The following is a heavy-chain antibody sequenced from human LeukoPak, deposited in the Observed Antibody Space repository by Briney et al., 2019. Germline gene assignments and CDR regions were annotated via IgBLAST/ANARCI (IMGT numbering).Heavy chain of an antibody. J-gene: IGHJ4*02. D-gene: IGHD6-13*01. CDR3: ALQRTLWQQLLDY. V-gene: IGHV3-7*03. CDR1: GFTFSNYW. Sequence: GGSLRLSCAASGFTFSNYWMSWVRQAPGKGLEWVANIKQDGSETYYVDSVKGRFIISRDNAKNSLYLQMNSLRAEDTAVYYCALQRTLWQQLLDYWGQGTLVTVSS. CDR2: IKQDGSET.